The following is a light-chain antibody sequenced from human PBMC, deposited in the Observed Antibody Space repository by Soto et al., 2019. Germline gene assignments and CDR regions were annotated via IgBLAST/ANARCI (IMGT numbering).Light chain of an antibody. CDR2: RAS. J-gene: IGKJ4*01. CDR3: QQYFSAHIT. CDR1: QSLLNSANDKIH. V-gene: IGKV4-1*01. Sequence: DIVMTQSPASLAVSLGERATINCKSSQSLLNSANDKIHLAWYQQKPGQPPKLLIWRASTRDSGVPDRFSGSGSGTDFTLTINSLQAEDVATYYCQQYFSAHITFGGGTQVEI.